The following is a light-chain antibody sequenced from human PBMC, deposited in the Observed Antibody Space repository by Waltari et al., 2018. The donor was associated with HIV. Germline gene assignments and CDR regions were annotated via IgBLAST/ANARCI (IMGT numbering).Light chain of an antibody. Sequence: QYALTQPASVSGSPGQSITISCTGTSSAVGSYNLVSWYQQHPGKAPKLMIYEVSKRPSGVSNRFSGSKSGNTASLTISGLQAEDEADYYCCSYAGSSTYVFGTGTKVTVL. V-gene: IGLV2-23*02. CDR3: CSYAGSSTYV. CDR1: SSAVGSYNL. CDR2: EVS. J-gene: IGLJ1*01.